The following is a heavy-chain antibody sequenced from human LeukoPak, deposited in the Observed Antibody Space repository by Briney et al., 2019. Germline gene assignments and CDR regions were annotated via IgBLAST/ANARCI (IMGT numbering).Heavy chain of an antibody. CDR2: INHSGST. V-gene: IGHV4-34*01. CDR1: GGSFSGYY. J-gene: IGHJ6*03. D-gene: IGHD6-19*01. CDR3: AREQQQWLVRVSYYYYYMDV. Sequence: PSETLSLTCAVYGGSFSGYYWSWIRQPPGKGLEWIGEINHSGSTNYNPSLKSRVTISVDTSKNQFSPKLSSVTAADTAVYYCAREQQQWLVRVSYYYYYMDVWGKGTTVTVSS.